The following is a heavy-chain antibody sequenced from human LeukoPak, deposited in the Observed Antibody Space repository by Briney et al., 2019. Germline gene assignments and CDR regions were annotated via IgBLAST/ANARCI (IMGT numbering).Heavy chain of an antibody. CDR2: IYYTGST. D-gene: IGHD3-9*01. CDR1: GGSISSGDYY. CDR3: ARGSTGPDY. Sequence: PSQTLSLTFTVSGGSISSGDYYWSWIRQPPGKGLEWIGYIYYTGSTYYNPSLKSRVTTSIDTSKNQFSLNLNSVTAADTAVYYCARGSTGPDYWGQGTLVTVSS. V-gene: IGHV4-30-4*01. J-gene: IGHJ4*02.